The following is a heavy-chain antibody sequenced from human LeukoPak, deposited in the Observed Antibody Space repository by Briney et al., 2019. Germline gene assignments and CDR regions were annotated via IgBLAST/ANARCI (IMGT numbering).Heavy chain of an antibody. CDR3: ATAYLRPSNSFDY. CDR2: FDPEDGET. V-gene: IGHV1-24*01. D-gene: IGHD4-17*01. Sequence: ASVKVSCKVSGYTLTELSMHWVRQAPGKGLEWMGGFDPEDGETIYAQKFRGRVTMTEDTSTDTAYMELSSLRSEDTAVYYCATAYLRPSNSFDYWGQGTLVTVSS. CDR1: GYTLTELS. J-gene: IGHJ4*02.